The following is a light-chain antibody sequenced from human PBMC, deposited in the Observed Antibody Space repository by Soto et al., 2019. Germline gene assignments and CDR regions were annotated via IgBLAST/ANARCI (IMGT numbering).Light chain of an antibody. CDR2: EVS. Sequence: QSALTQPASVSGSPGQSITISCTGTSSDVAVYKYVSWYQQHPGKAPKVIIYEVSSRPSGVSNRFSGSKSGSTASLTISGLQAEYDADYYCSSYTSSSTLVVFGGGTKLTVL. CDR1: SSDVAVYKY. J-gene: IGLJ2*01. V-gene: IGLV2-14*01. CDR3: SSYTSSSTLVV.